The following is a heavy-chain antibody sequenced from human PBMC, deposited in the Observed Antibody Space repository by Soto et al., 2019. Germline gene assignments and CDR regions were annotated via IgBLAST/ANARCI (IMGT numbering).Heavy chain of an antibody. CDR3: AWQHNELCTESPDFDY. CDR1: GYNYNIYG. V-gene: IGHV1-18*04. D-gene: IGHD2-8*02. J-gene: IGHJ4*02. Sequence: QVQLVQSGGEVKKPGASVKVSCQASGYNYNIYGVTLVRQAPGHGLEWMGWIIAFNHKANYEPNIQYRVTMTIDTSTNPAHMEMRSLRTDDTAVDYCAWQHNELCTESPDFDYWGQGTLVTVSA. CDR2: IIAFNHKA.